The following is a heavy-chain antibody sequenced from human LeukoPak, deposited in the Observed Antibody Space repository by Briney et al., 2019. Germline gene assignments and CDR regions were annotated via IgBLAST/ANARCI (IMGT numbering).Heavy chain of an antibody. D-gene: IGHD2-8*02. Sequence: GGSLRLSCAASGFTFSSYAMSWVRQAPGKGLEWVSAISGSGGSTYYADSVKGRFTTSRDNSKNTLYLQMNSLRAEDTAVYYCAKDRGGVVTSCWFDPWGQGTLVTVSS. CDR3: AKDRGGVVTSCWFDP. CDR2: ISGSGGST. CDR1: GFTFSSYA. J-gene: IGHJ5*02. V-gene: IGHV3-23*01.